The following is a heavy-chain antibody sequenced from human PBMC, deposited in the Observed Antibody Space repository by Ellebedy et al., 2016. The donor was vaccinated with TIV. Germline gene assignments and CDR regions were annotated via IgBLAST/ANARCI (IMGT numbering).Heavy chain of an antibody. V-gene: IGHV5-51*01. CDR2: IYPGDSDT. CDR3: ARVVVVIATDAFDI. D-gene: IGHD2-21*01. J-gene: IGHJ3*02. CDR1: GYSFTSYW. Sequence: GESLKISXKGSGYSFTSYWIGWVRQMPGKGLEWMGIIYPGDSDTRYSPSFQGQVTISADKSISTAYLQWSNLKASDTAMYYCARVVVVIATDAFDIWGQGTMVTVSS.